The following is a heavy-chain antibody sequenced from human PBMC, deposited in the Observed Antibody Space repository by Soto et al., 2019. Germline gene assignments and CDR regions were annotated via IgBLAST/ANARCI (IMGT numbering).Heavy chain of an antibody. Sequence: GESLKISCKASDTTHWVGWVRQKPGKGLEWMGIIYPGDSDTKYSPSFQGQVTISVDKSISTAYLHWSSLKASDTATYYCARLVNYYFGMDVWGLGTTVTVSS. CDR2: IYPGDSDT. CDR3: ARLVNYYFGMDV. J-gene: IGHJ6*02. V-gene: IGHV5-51*01. CDR1: DTTHW.